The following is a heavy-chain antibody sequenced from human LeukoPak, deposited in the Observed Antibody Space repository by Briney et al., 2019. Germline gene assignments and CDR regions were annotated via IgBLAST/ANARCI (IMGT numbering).Heavy chain of an antibody. D-gene: IGHD5-24*01. V-gene: IGHV4-34*01. CDR2: INHSGST. CDR3: ARERRGYNYRYYFDY. J-gene: IGHJ4*02. Sequence: SETLSLTCAVYGGSFSGYYWSWIRQPPGKGLEWSGEINHSGSTNYNPSLKSRVTISVDTSKNQFSLKLSSVTAADTAVYYCARERRGYNYRYYFDYWGQGTLVTVSS. CDR1: GGSFSGYY.